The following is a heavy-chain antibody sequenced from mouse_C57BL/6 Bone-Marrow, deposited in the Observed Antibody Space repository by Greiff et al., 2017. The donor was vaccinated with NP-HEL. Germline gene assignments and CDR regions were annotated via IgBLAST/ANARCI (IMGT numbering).Heavy chain of an antibody. D-gene: IGHD2-3*01. J-gene: IGHJ2*01. V-gene: IGHV1-55*01. Sequence: VQLQQPGAELVKPGASVKMSCKASGYTFTSYWITWVKQRPGQGLEWIGDIYPGSGSTNYNEKFKSKATLTVDTSSSTAYMQLSSLTSEDSADYYGTRGEVMGWLLSSDYWGQGTTLTVSA. CDR3: TRGEVMGWLLSSDY. CDR1: GYTFTSYW. CDR2: IYPGSGST.